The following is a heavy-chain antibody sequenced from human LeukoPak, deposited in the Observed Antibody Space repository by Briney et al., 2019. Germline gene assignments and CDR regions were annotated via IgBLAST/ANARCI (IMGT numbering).Heavy chain of an antibody. V-gene: IGHV3-30*18. CDR1: GFTFSSYG. CDR3: AKVVSYYDSSGYYYVFDY. Sequence: GGSLRLSCAASGFTFSSYGMHWVRQAPGKGLEWVAVISYDGSNKYYADSVKGRFTISRDNSKNTLYLQMNSLRAEDTAVYYCAKVVSYYDSSGYYYVFDYWGQGTLVTVSS. D-gene: IGHD3-22*01. J-gene: IGHJ4*02. CDR2: ISYDGSNK.